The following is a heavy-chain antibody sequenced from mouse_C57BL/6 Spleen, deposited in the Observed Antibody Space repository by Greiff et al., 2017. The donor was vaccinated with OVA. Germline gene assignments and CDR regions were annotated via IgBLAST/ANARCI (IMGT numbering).Heavy chain of an antibody. Sequence: QVQLKQPGAELVKPGASVKLSCKASGYTFTSYWMQWVKQRPGQGLEWIGEIDPSDSYTNYNQKFKGKATLTVDTSSSTAYMQLSSLTSEDSAVYYCARRDGTPDYWGQGTTLTVSS. D-gene: IGHD2-1*01. CDR2: IDPSDSYT. J-gene: IGHJ2*01. V-gene: IGHV1-50*01. CDR3: ARRDGTPDY. CDR1: GYTFTSYW.